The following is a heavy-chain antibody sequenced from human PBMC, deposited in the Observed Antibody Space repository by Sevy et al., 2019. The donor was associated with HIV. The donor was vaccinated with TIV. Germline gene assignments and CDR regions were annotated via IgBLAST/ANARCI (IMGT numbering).Heavy chain of an antibody. J-gene: IGHJ3*02. CDR2: ISGNGENT. CDR3: ARDGRALSAFDI. V-gene: IGHV3-23*01. Sequence: GGSLRLSCAASEFTFSSHAVSWVRQAPGKGLEWVSAISGNGENTHYADSVRGRFTISRDNFKNTLYLHMSTLRAEDTALYYCARDGRALSAFDIWGQGTMVTVSS. D-gene: IGHD1-26*01. CDR1: EFTFSSHA.